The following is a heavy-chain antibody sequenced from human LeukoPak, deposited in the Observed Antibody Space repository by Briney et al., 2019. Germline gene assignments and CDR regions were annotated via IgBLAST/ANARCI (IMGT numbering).Heavy chain of an antibody. V-gene: IGHV1-2*02. Sequence: ASVKVSCKASGYTFTGHYMHWVRPAPGQGLEWMGWINPNSGGTNYAQKFQGRVTMTRDTSISTAYMELSRLRSDDTAVYYCASREWFGELSDYWGQGTLVTVSS. J-gene: IGHJ4*02. CDR1: GYTFTGHY. CDR3: ASREWFGELSDY. D-gene: IGHD3-10*01. CDR2: INPNSGGT.